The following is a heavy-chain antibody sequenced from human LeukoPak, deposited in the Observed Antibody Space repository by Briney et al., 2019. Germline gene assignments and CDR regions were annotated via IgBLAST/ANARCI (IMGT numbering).Heavy chain of an antibody. Sequence: SETLSLTCTVSGYSISSGYYWGWIRQPPGTGLVWIGSTYHSGSTYYNPSLKSRVTISVDTSKNQFSLKLSSVTAADTAVYYCARAASERLGYYYYFMDVWGKGTTVTVSS. V-gene: IGHV4-38-2*02. D-gene: IGHD3-16*01. CDR2: TYHSGST. CDR1: GYSISSGYY. J-gene: IGHJ6*03. CDR3: ARAASERLGYYYYFMDV.